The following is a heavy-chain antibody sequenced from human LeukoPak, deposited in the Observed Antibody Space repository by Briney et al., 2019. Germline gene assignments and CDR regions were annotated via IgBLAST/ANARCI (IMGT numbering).Heavy chain of an antibody. CDR2: IYYSGST. J-gene: IGHJ5*02. V-gene: IGHV4-34*01. CDR3: ARRTDYYDSSACFDP. CDR1: GGSFSGYY. D-gene: IGHD3-22*01. Sequence: SETLSLTCAVYGGSFSGYYWSWIRQPPGKGLEWIGSIYYSGSTYYNPSLKSRVTISVDTSKNQFSLKLSSVTAADTAVYYCARRTDYYDSSACFDPWGQGTLVTVSS.